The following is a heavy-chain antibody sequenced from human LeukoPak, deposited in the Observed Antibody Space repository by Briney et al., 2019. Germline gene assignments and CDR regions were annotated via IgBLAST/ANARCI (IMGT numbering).Heavy chain of an antibody. D-gene: IGHD5-24*01. CDR3: ARDRDGYNY. CDR1: GFTFSDSL. J-gene: IGHJ4*02. Sequence: QPGGSLRLSCAASGFTFSDSLMHWVRQVPGKELVWVARIDTDGSTTHYADSVKGRFTISRDNAKNTLYLQMNSLRAEDTAVYYCARDRDGYNYWGQGTLVTVSS. CDR2: IDTDGSTT. V-gene: IGHV3-74*01.